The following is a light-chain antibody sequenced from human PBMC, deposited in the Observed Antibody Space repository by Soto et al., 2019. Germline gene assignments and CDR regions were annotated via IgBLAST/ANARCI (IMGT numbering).Light chain of an antibody. V-gene: IGKV3-15*01. CDR2: GAS. CDR1: QSVSNN. Sequence: EILMTQSPATLSVSPGDRATLSCRASQSVSNNLAWYQQRPGQAPRLLIYGASTRAPGIPARFSGSGSGTEFTLTISSLQSEDFAVYYCQQYNDWPPWTFGQGTKVEIK. CDR3: QQYNDWPPWT. J-gene: IGKJ1*01.